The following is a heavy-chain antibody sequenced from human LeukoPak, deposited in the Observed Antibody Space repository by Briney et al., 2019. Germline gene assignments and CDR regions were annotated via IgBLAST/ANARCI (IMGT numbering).Heavy chain of an antibody. CDR2: LNSDGSST. D-gene: IGHD1-26*01. CDR3: AKDQGASSYSFDY. J-gene: IGHJ4*02. V-gene: IGHV3-74*01. Sequence: PGGSLRLSCAASGFTFSSYWMHWVRQAPGKGLVWVSRLNSDGSSTVYADSVKGRFTISRDNSKNTLYLQMDTLTAEDTAVYYCAKDQGASSYSFDYWGRGTLVTVSS. CDR1: GFTFSSYW.